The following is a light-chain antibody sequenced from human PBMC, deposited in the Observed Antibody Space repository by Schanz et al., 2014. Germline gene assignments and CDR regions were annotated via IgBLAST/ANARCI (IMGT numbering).Light chain of an antibody. CDR1: QSVFHRSNNKNY. Sequence: DIVMTQSPDSLAVSLGERATINCRSSQSVFHRSNNKNYLTWYQHKPGQPPKLLINWASTRESGVPDRFSGSGSGTDFTLTISSLQAEDVAVYYCQQYDNLPPTFGPGTKVDIK. V-gene: IGKV4-1*01. J-gene: IGKJ3*01. CDR2: WAS. CDR3: QQYDNLPPT.